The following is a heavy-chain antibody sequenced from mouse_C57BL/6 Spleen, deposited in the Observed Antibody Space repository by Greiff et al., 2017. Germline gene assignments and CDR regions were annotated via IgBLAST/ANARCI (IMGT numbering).Heavy chain of an antibody. CDR1: GYSFTDYN. CDR2: INPNYGTT. D-gene: IGHD2-4*01. CDR3: GRDCDYEDYCAMDD. J-gene: IGHJ4*01. Sequence: VQLQQSGPELVRPGASVKISCKASGYSFTDYNMNWVKQSTGKSLEWIGVINPNYGTTSYNQKFKGKATLAVDQSSSTAYMQLNSLTSEDSAVYYCGRDCDYEDYCAMDDWGQGTSVTVSS. V-gene: IGHV1-39*01.